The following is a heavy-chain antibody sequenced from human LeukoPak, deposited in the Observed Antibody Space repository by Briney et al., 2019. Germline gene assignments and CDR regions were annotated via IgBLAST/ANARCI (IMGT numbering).Heavy chain of an antibody. CDR2: IFYSGST. J-gene: IGHJ4*02. D-gene: IGHD6-13*01. V-gene: IGHV4-39*07. Sequence: ASETLSLTCTVSSGSISTSNYYWGWVRQPPGKALEWIGNIFYSGSTYYSPSLKSRVTISLDTSKNQFSLKLSSVTAADTAVYYCASTQQLENTLYYFDYWGQGTLVTVSS. CDR1: SGSISTSNYY. CDR3: ASTQQLENTLYYFDY.